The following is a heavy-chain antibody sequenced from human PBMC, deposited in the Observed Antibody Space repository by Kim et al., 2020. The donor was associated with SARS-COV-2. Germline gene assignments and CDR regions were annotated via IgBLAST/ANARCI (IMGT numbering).Heavy chain of an antibody. CDR1: GFTFSSYG. Sequence: GGSLRLSCAASGFTFSSYGMHWVRQAPGKGLEWVAVIWYDGSNKYYADSVKGRFTISRDNSKNTLYLQMNSLRAEDTAVYYCARDQPPVVVAATRGMDVWGQGTTVTVSS. V-gene: IGHV3-33*01. CDR3: ARDQPPVVVAATRGMDV. D-gene: IGHD2-15*01. J-gene: IGHJ6*02. CDR2: IWYDGSNK.